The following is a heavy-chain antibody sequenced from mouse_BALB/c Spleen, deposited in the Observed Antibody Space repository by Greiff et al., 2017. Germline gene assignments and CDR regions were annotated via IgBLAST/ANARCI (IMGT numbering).Heavy chain of an antibody. J-gene: IGHJ4*01. CDR3: AKGRTIYYDYDAMDY. CDR1: GYSFTGYF. CDR2: INPYNGDT. D-gene: IGHD2-1*01. Sequence: EVQLQQSGPELVKPGASVKISCKASGYSFTGYFMNWVMQSHGKSLEWIGRINPYNGDTFYNQKFKGKATLTVDKSSSTAHMELRSLASEDSAVYYCAKGRTIYYDYDAMDYWGQGTSVTVSS. V-gene: IGHV1-20*02.